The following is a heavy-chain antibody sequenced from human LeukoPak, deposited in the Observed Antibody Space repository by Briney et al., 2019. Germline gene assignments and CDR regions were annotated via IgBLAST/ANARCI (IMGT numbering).Heavy chain of an antibody. J-gene: IGHJ4*02. CDR1: GFTFSTYS. CDR2: INSDGSIT. Sequence: GGSLRLSCAASGFTFSTYSVNLVRQAPGKGLVWVSRINSDGSITGYADSVKGRFTISRDNAKNTLYLQMNSLRAEDAAVYYCAGDRMALGDYWGQGTLVTVSS. D-gene: IGHD7-27*01. V-gene: IGHV3-74*01. CDR3: AGDRMALGDY.